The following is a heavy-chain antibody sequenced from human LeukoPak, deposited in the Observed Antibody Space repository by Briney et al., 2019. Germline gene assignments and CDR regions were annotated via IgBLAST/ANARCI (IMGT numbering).Heavy chain of an antibody. J-gene: IGHJ4*02. D-gene: IGHD3-10*01. Sequence: VKVSCKASGGTFSSYAISWVRQAPGQGFEWMGGIIPIFGTANYAQKFQGRVTITADESTSTAYMELSSLRSEDTAVYYCASPPYYYGSGSYFGYWGQGTLVTVSS. V-gene: IGHV1-69*01. CDR3: ASPPYYYGSGSYFGY. CDR1: GGTFSSYA. CDR2: IIPIFGTA.